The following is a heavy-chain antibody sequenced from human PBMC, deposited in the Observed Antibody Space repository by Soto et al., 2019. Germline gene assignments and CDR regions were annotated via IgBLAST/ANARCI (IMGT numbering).Heavy chain of an antibody. J-gene: IGHJ4*02. CDR2: ISSSGSDT. Sequence: QVQLVESGGGLVKPGGCLRLSCAASGFTFSDYYMSWIRQAPGKGVEWVSYISSSGSDTNYADSVKGRFTVSRDNAKNSVYLQMNSLRAEDTAVYYCARSLRGYSGYSGYWGQGTLVTVSS. CDR1: GFTFSDYY. CDR3: ARSLRGYSGYSGY. D-gene: IGHD5-12*01. V-gene: IGHV3-11*05.